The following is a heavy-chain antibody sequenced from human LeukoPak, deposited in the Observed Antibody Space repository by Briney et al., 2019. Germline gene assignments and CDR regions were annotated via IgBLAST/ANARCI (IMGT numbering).Heavy chain of an antibody. D-gene: IGHD6-13*01. CDR1: GASISSYY. CDR3: ARSRSSSWFLFDY. Sequence: PSETLSLTCTVSGASISSYYWSWIRQPPGKGLEWIGYIYYSGSTNYNPSLKSRVTISVDTSKNQFSLKLNSVTAADTAVYYCARSRSSSWFLFDYWGQGTLVTVSS. J-gene: IGHJ4*02. V-gene: IGHV4-59*01. CDR2: IYYSGST.